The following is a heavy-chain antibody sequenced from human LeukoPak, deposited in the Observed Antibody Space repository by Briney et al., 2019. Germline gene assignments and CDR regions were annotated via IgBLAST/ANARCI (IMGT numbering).Heavy chain of an antibody. D-gene: IGHD2-2*01. Sequence: PGGSLRLSCAASGFTFSSYWMSWVRQAPGKGLEYVSAISSNGGSTYYANSVKGRFTISRDNSKNTLYLQMGSLRAEDMDVYYCARAEYCSSTSCYSPYYYYYYMDVWGKGTTVTVSS. CDR2: ISSNGGST. CDR1: GFTFSSYW. CDR3: ARAEYCSSTSCYSPYYYYYYMDV. V-gene: IGHV3-64*01. J-gene: IGHJ6*03.